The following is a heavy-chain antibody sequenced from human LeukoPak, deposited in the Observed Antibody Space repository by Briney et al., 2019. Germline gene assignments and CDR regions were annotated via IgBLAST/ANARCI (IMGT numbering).Heavy chain of an antibody. V-gene: IGHV3-30*18. CDR2: ISYDGSNK. J-gene: IGHJ4*02. Sequence: GRSLRLSCAASGFTFSSYGMHWVRQAPGKGLEWVADISYDGSNKYYADSVKGRFTISRDNSKNTLYLQMNSLRAEDTAVYYFAKASQYYYDSSGYPVDYFDYWGQGTLVTVSS. CDR3: AKASQYYYDSSGYPVDYFDY. CDR1: GFTFSSYG. D-gene: IGHD3-22*01.